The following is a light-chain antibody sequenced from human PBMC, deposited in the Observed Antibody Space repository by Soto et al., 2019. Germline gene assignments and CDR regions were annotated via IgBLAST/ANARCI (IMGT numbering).Light chain of an antibody. V-gene: IGLV1-51*02. J-gene: IGLJ2*01. CDR3: GTWDSGLGGGV. CDR1: SSNIANKY. CDR2: ENY. Sequence: QSVLTQPPSVSAALGQKVTISCSGSSSNIANKYVSWYQQRPGTAPKLLIYENYKRPSGIPDRFSGSKSGTSATLDITGLQTGDEADYYCGTWDSGLGGGVFGGGTKLTVL.